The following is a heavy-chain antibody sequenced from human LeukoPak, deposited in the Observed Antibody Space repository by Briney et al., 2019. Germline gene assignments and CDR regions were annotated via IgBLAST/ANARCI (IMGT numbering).Heavy chain of an antibody. CDR1: GYTFTSYY. D-gene: IGHD2-15*01. Sequence: GASVKVSCKASGYTFTSYYMHWVRQAPGQGLEWMGIINPSGGSTSYAQKFQGRVTMTRDMSTSTVYMELSSLRSEDTAVYYCASEDIVVVVAPGAFDIWGQGTMVTVSS. CDR2: INPSGGST. J-gene: IGHJ3*02. CDR3: ASEDIVVVVAPGAFDI. V-gene: IGHV1-46*01.